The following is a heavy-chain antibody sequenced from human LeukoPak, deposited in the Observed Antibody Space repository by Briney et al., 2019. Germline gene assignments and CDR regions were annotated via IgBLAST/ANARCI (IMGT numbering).Heavy chain of an antibody. V-gene: IGHV3-7*01. CDR2: IKEDGSET. J-gene: IGHJ3*02. Sequence: GGSLRLSCTASGFTFSTYWMSWVRQAPGRGLEWVANIKEDGSETYYLDSVKGRFTISRDNAKNSLCLQINSLRAEDTAVYYCARIDIAVASAFILDAFGIWGQGTMVTVSS. CDR3: ARIDIAVASAFILDAFGI. CDR1: GFTFSTYW. D-gene: IGHD2-2*01.